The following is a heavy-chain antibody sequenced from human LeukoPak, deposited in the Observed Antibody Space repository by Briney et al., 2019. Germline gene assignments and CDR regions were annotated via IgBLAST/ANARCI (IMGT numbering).Heavy chain of an antibody. Sequence: QTLSLTCAISGDSVGRNGVAWNWIRQSPSRGLEWLGRTYCRPNCYPDYALSMKSRITIISDTFNNQFYLHLNSVTPEDTAVYYCTRGQKSAFDYWGQGTLVTVSS. CDR3: TRGQKSAFDY. CDR1: GDSVGRNGVA. V-gene: IGHV6-1*01. CDR2: TYCRPNCYP. J-gene: IGHJ4*02.